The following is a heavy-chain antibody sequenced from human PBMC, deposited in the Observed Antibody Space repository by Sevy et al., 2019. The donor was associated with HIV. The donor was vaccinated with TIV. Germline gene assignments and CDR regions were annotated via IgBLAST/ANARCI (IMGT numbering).Heavy chain of an antibody. D-gene: IGHD3-22*01. CDR1: GGSISSGGYY. V-gene: IGHV4-31*03. Sequence: SETLSLTCTVSGGSISSGGYYWSWIRQHPGKGLEWIGYIYYSGSTYYNPSLKSRVTISVDTSKNQFSLKLGSVTAADTAVYYCARYYYDSSGYYRLFDYWGQGTLVTVSS. J-gene: IGHJ4*02. CDR2: IYYSGST. CDR3: ARYYYDSSGYYRLFDY.